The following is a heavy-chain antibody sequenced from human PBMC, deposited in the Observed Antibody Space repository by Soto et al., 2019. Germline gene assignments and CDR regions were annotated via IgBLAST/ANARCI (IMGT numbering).Heavy chain of an antibody. CDR3: ASLPKVVPAANGPYYYYYMDV. Sequence: QVQLQQWGAGLLKPSETLSLTCAVYGGSFSGYYWSWIRQPPGKGLEWIGEINHSGSTNYNPSLKSRVTKSVDTSKNQFSLKLSSVTAADTAVYSCASLPKVVPAANGPYYYYYMDVWGKGTTVTVSS. CDR1: GGSFSGYY. D-gene: IGHD2-2*01. J-gene: IGHJ6*03. V-gene: IGHV4-34*01. CDR2: INHSGST.